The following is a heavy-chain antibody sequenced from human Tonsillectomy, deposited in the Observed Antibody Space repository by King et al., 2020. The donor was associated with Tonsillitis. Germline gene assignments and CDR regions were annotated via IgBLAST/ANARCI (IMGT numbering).Heavy chain of an antibody. CDR3: ARLYWGTYGSGWLFFDN. J-gene: IGHJ4*02. V-gene: IGHV4-59*01. Sequence: VQLQESGPGLVKPSETLSLTCTVSGGSISSYYWSWIRQPPGKGLEWIGYIYHSGSGSTNYNPSLKSRVSISVDTSKNQFSLNLSSVTAADTAVYYCARLYWGTYGSGWLFFDNWGQGTLVTVSS. CDR1: GGSISSYY. CDR2: IYHSGSGST. D-gene: IGHD6-19*01.